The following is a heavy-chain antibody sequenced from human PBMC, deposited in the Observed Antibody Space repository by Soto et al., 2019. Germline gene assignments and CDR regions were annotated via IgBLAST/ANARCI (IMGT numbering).Heavy chain of an antibody. J-gene: IGHJ3*02. CDR3: ARRRSGWLDAFDI. D-gene: IGHD3-22*01. Sequence: ASVKVSCKASGYTFTSYGIIWVRQAPGQGLEWMGWISAYNGNTNYAQNLQGRVTMTTDTSTSTAYMELRSLRSDDTAVYYCARRRSGWLDAFDIWGQGTMVTVSS. CDR1: GYTFTSYG. CDR2: ISAYNGNT. V-gene: IGHV1-18*04.